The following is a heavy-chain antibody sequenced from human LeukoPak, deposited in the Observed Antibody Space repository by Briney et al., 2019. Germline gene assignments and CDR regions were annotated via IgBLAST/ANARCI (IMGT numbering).Heavy chain of an antibody. Sequence: GGSLRLSCAASGFTFSIYWMHWVRQVPGKGLVWVSRLNSDGSDTSYADSVKGRFTISRDNAKNTLYLRMNSLRAEDTAVYYCARWEGNFDYWGQGTLVTVSS. J-gene: IGHJ4*02. CDR2: LNSDGSDT. CDR1: GFTFSIYW. CDR3: ARWEGNFDY. V-gene: IGHV3-74*01. D-gene: IGHD1-26*01.